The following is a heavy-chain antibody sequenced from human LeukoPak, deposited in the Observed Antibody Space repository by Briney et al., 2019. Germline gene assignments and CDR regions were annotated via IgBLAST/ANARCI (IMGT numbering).Heavy chain of an antibody. CDR1: GFTFSSYS. D-gene: IGHD3-22*01. CDR2: ISSSSSYI. V-gene: IGHV3-21*01. CDR3: ARDVSGYFTLYYYYYMDV. Sequence: GGSLGLSCAASGFTFSSYSMNWVRQAPGKGLEWVSSISSSSSYIYYADSVKGRFTISRDNAKNSLYLQMNSLRAEDTAVYYCARDVSGYFTLYYYYYMDVWGKGTTVTVSS. J-gene: IGHJ6*03.